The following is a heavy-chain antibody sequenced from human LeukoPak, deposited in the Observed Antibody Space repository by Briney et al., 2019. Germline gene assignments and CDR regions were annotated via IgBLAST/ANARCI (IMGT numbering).Heavy chain of an antibody. Sequence: AGRSLRLSCAASGFTFSSYAMSWVRQAPGKGLEWVSAVTGAGTTTYYADSVKGRFTVSRDNSKNTLYLQMNSLRVEDTAVYYCAKVLVGYCSSNSCYRNFDSWGQGTLVTVSS. CDR2: VTGAGTTT. J-gene: IGHJ5*01. CDR1: GFTFSSYA. V-gene: IGHV3-23*01. CDR3: AKVLVGYCSSNSCYRNFDS. D-gene: IGHD2-2*02.